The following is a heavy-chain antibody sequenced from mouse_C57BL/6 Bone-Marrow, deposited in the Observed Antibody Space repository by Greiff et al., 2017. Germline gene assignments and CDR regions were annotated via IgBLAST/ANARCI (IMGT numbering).Heavy chain of an antibody. CDR1: GFTFSSYT. CDR2: ISGGGGNT. J-gene: IGHJ1*03. D-gene: IGHD3-2*02. Sequence: EVKLMESGGGLVKPGGSLKLSCAASGFTFSSYTMSWVRQTPEKRLEWVATISGGGGNTYYPDSVKGRFTISRDNAKNTLYLQMSSLRSEDTALYYCAIRQLRPSYWYFDVWGTGTTVTVSS. CDR3: AIRQLRPSYWYFDV. V-gene: IGHV5-9*01.